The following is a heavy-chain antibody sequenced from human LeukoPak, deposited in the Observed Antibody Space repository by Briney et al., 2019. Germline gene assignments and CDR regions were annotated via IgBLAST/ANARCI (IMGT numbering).Heavy chain of an antibody. CDR2: LYSDGNT. D-gene: IGHD1-14*01. CDR1: GFTFSSYT. J-gene: IGHJ4*02. Sequence: GGSLRLSCAASGFTFSSYTMHWVRQAPGKGLEWVSVLYSDGNTKYADSVQGRFTISRDNSKNTLYLEMNSLSPDDTAVYYCARGVEPLAANTLAYWGQGTLVTVSS. CDR3: ARGVEPLAANTLAY. V-gene: IGHV3-53*01.